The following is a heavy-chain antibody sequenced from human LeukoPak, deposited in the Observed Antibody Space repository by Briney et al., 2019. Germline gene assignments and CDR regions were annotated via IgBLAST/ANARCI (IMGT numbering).Heavy chain of an antibody. J-gene: IGHJ5*02. Sequence: SETLSLTCAVSGGSISSSNWWSWVRQPPGKGLEWIGEIYHSGSTNYNPSLKSRVTISVDKSKNQFSLKLSSVTAADTAMYYCAGHRVLRLRLGELSPWGQGTLVTVSS. D-gene: IGHD3-16*02. CDR1: GGSISSSNW. CDR2: IYHSGST. V-gene: IGHV4-4*02. CDR3: AGHRVLRLRLGELSP.